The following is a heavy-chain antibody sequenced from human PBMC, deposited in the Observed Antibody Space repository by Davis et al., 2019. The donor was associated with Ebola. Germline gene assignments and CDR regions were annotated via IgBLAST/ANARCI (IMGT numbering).Heavy chain of an antibody. CDR2: INHSGST. CDR1: GGSFSGYY. CDR3: AKDRNVASGTFDY. J-gene: IGHJ4*02. Sequence: PSETLSLTCAVYGGSFSGYYWSWIRQPPGKGLEWIGEINHSGSTNYNPSLKSRVTISVDTSKNQFSLKLSSVTAADTAVYYCAKDRNVASGTFDYWGQGTLSPSPQ. D-gene: IGHD3-10*01. V-gene: IGHV4-34*01.